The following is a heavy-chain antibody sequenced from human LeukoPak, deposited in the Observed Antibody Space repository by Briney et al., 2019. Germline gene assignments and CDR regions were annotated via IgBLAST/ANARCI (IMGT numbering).Heavy chain of an antibody. Sequence: SETLSLTCTVSGGSISSGGYYWSWIRQHPGKGLEWIGYIYYSGSTYYNPSLKSRVTISVDTSKNQFSLKLSSVTAAATAVYYCARVGPGVAPNWFDPWGQGTLVTVSS. V-gene: IGHV4-31*03. CDR3: ARVGPGVAPNWFDP. CDR1: GGSISSGGYY. CDR2: IYYSGST. D-gene: IGHD1-26*01. J-gene: IGHJ5*02.